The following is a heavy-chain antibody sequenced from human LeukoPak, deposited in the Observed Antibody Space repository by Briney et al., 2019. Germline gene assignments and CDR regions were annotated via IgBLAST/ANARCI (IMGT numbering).Heavy chain of an antibody. Sequence: GGSLRLSCSASGFIYSAYSMYWVRQAQGKGLEWVSGISRLGTFYSDSVKGRFTISRDNSRNTLFLQMNSLTVDDTAVYYCARGLEVESRLDSWGPGTLVTVSS. CDR3: ARGLEVESRLDS. J-gene: IGHJ4*02. CDR2: ISRLGT. D-gene: IGHD1-1*01. V-gene: IGHV3-69-1*01. CDR1: GFIYSAYS.